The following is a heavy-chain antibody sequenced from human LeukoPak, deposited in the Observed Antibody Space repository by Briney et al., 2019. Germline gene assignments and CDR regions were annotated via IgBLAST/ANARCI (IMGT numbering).Heavy chain of an antibody. CDR1: GYTFTSYG. CDR2: ISAYNGNT. J-gene: IGHJ4*02. CDR3: ARGDCSSTSCYLADY. V-gene: IGHV1-18*01. Sequence: ASVKVSCKASGYTFTSYGISWVRQAPGQGREWMGWISAYNGNTNYAQKLQGRVTMTTDTSTSTAYMELRSLRSDDTAVYYCARGDCSSTSCYLADYWGQGTLVTVSS. D-gene: IGHD2-2*01.